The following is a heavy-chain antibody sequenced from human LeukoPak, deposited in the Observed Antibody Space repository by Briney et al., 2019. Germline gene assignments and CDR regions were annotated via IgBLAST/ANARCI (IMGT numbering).Heavy chain of an antibody. CDR1: GFTFSHHW. Sequence: PGGSLRLSCSGSGFTFSHHWMTWVRQAPGKGLEWVANIKFDGSEKFYGDSVKGRFTISRDNAKNSLYLQMNSLRAEDTAIYYCASYDSSAEDAFDIWGQGTMVTVSS. CDR3: ASYDSSAEDAFDI. D-gene: IGHD3-22*01. CDR2: IKFDGSEK. V-gene: IGHV3-7*03. J-gene: IGHJ3*02.